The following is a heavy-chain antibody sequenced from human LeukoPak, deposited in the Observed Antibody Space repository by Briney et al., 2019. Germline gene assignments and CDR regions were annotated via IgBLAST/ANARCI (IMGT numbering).Heavy chain of an antibody. CDR2: ISTSVST. D-gene: IGHD3-9*01. Sequence: SQTLSLTCTVSADSIGSYYTNWIRHPARKRLEWIGRISTSVSTSYNPSLESRVKMSLDTSKNQFSLRLNSVTAADTAVYYCARDPYYDVLTGYLILAAFDIWGQGTMVTVSS. CDR1: ADSIGSYY. CDR3: ARDPYYDVLTGYLILAAFDI. V-gene: IGHV4-4*07. J-gene: IGHJ3*02.